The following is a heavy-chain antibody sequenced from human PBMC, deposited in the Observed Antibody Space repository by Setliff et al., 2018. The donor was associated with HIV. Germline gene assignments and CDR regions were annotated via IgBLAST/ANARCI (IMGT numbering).Heavy chain of an antibody. CDR1: NYTFTNYA. CDR3: ARVGLSAVPFPTVY. Sequence: ASVKVSCKASNYTFTNYAITWVLQAPGQRPEWMGWISAYDGDTKYAQKFHNRLSMTADTSTTTAYMDLRGLTSDDTGVYYCARVGLSAVPFPTVYWGQGTLVTVSS. J-gene: IGHJ4*02. D-gene: IGHD4-4*01. CDR2: ISAYDGDT. V-gene: IGHV1-18*01.